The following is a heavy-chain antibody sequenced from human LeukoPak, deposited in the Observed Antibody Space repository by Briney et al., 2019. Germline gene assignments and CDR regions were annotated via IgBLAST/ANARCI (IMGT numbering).Heavy chain of an antibody. CDR2: ISAYNGNT. CDR1: GYTFTSYG. Sequence: ASVNVSSKASGYTFTSYGISWVRQAPGQGLEWMGWISAYNGNTNYAQKLQGRVTMTTDTSTSTAYMELRSLRSDDTAVYYCASGDCTNGVCYTAGGYDYWGQGTLVTVSS. CDR3: ASGDCTNGVCYTAGGYDY. V-gene: IGHV1-18*01. J-gene: IGHJ4*02. D-gene: IGHD2-8*01.